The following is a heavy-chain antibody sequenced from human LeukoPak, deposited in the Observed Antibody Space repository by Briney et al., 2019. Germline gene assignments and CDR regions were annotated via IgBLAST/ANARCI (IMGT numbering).Heavy chain of an antibody. V-gene: IGHV3-23*01. CDR1: GFTFSSYA. CDR3: AKPLEKYTYGGNFDY. D-gene: IGHD4-23*01. Sequence: GGSLRLSCEASGFTFSSYAMSWVHQAPGKGLAWVSVISSSADSTYYADSVKGRFTISRDNSKNTLYLKMNNLRAEDTAVYYCAKPLEKYTYGGNFDYWGQGILVTVSS. J-gene: IGHJ4*02. CDR2: ISSSADST.